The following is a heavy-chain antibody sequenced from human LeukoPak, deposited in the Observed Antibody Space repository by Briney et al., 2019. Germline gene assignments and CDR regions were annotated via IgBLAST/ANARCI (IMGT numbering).Heavy chain of an antibody. J-gene: IGHJ3*02. D-gene: IGHD1-26*01. Sequence: GGSLRLSCAASGFTFSSYAMSWVRQAPGKGLEWVSAISGSGGSTFYADSVKGRFTISRDNSKNALYLQMNSLRAEDTAVYYCARGGSYLSAFDIWGQGTMVTVSS. CDR3: ARGGSYLSAFDI. CDR1: GFTFSSYA. V-gene: IGHV3-23*01. CDR2: ISGSGGST.